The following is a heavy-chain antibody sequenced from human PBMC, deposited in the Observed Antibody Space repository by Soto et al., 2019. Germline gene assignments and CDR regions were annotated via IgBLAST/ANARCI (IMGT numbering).Heavy chain of an antibody. D-gene: IGHD3-9*01. CDR3: ARVGLQYYRTQLWFDP. J-gene: IGHJ5*02. Sequence: QVQLVQSGAEVKKPGSSVKVSCKASGGTFTSYTVSWVRQAPGQGLEWMGGIMPSFGTADYAQRFQGRVTMTADESTTTAYMELSDLRSEDTAIYFCARVGLQYYRTQLWFDPWGQGTLVTVSS. CDR1: GGTFTSYT. V-gene: IGHV1-69*01. CDR2: IMPSFGTA.